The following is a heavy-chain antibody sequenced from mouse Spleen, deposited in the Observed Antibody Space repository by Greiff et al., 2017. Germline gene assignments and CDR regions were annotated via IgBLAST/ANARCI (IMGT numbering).Heavy chain of an antibody. D-gene: IGHD2-14*01. V-gene: IGHV1-4*01. CDR1: GYTFTSYT. CDR3: ARSCYRDYFDY. Sequence: QVQLKESGAELARPGASVKMSCKASGYTFTSYTMHWVKQRPGQGLEWIGYINPSSGYTKYNQKFKDKATLTADKPSSTAYMQLSSLTSEDSAVYYCARSCYRDYFDYWGQGTTLTVSS. J-gene: IGHJ2*01. CDR2: INPSSGYT.